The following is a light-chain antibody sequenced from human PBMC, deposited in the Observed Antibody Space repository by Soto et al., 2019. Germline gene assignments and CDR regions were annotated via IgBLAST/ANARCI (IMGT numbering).Light chain of an antibody. CDR2: LGS. J-gene: IGKJ1*01. V-gene: IGKV2-28*01. CDR1: QSLLHSNGYNY. Sequence: DIVMTQSPLSLPVTPGEPASISCRSSQSLLHSNGYNYLDWYLQKPGQSPQLLIYLGSNRASGVPDRFSGSGSGTEFTLKISRAEAEDVGIYYCMQALQTPWTFGQGTKVEI. CDR3: MQALQTPWT.